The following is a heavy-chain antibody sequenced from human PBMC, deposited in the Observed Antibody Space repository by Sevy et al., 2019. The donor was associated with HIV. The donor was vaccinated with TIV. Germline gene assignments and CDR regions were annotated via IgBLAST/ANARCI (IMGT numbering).Heavy chain of an antibody. Sequence: SETLSLTCSVSGGSISGNFWTWIRQPPGKGLEWIGYIYYSGSTNSNPSLKSRDSISLDTSKNQFSLRLNSVTAADTAVYYCASGSGSYYDAFHIWGQGTMVTVSS. CDR3: ASGSGSYYDAFHI. V-gene: IGHV4-59*01. D-gene: IGHD1-26*01. CDR2: IYYSGST. CDR1: GGSISGNF. J-gene: IGHJ3*02.